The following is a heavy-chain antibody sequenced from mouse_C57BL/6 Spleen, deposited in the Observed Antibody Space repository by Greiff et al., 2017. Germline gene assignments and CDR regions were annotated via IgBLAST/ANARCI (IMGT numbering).Heavy chain of an antibody. J-gene: IGHJ2*01. Sequence: VKVVESGPELVKPGASVKISCKASGYAFSSSWMNWVKQRPGKGLEWIGRIYPGDGDTNYNGKFKGKATLTADKSSSTAYMQLSSLTSEDSAVYFCARDGYYSYYFDYWGQGTTLTVSS. V-gene: IGHV1-82*01. CDR1: GYAFSSSW. D-gene: IGHD2-3*01. CDR2: IYPGDGDT. CDR3: ARDGYYSYYFDY.